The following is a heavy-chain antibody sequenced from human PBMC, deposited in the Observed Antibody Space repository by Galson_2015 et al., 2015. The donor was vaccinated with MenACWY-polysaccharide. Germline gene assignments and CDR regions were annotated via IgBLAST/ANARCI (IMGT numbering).Heavy chain of an antibody. CDR2: SLDSGRGT. J-gene: IGHJ4*02. CDR1: GFTFGNHP. V-gene: IGHV3-23*01. D-gene: IGHD2-2*01. CDR3: VKGLGYCPRASCYEDY. Sequence: SLRLSCAGSGFTFGNHPMNWVRPAPGKGLEWVSVSLDSGRGTYYADSVKGRFSISRDISKNTLYLQMNSLRVDDTAIYYCVKGLGYCPRASCYEDYWGQGTLVTVSS.